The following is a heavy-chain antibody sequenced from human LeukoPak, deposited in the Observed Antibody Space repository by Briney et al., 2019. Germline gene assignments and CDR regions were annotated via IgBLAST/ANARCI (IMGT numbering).Heavy chain of an antibody. Sequence: ASVKVSCKASGGTFSSYAISWVRQAPAQGLEWMGRIIPIFGTANYAQKFQGRVTITTDESTRTAYMGLSSLRSEDTAAYYCARDNPDILTDWGQEPWSPSPQ. CDR2: IIPIFGTA. CDR3: ARDNPDILTD. V-gene: IGHV1-69*05. D-gene: IGHD3-9*01. CDR1: GGTFSSYA. J-gene: IGHJ4*01.